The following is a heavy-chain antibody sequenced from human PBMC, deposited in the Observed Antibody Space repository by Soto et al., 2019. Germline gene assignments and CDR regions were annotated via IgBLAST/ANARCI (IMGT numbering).Heavy chain of an antibody. V-gene: IGHV3-7*03. J-gene: IGHJ6*02. CDR2: IKQDGSEK. Sequence: GGSLRLSCAASGFTFSSYWMSWVRQAPGKGLEWVANIKQDGSEKYYVDSVKGRFTISRDNAKNSLYLQMNSLRAEDTAVYYCAREDTRSYGSGSYLNYYYYGMDVWGQGTTVTVSS. D-gene: IGHD3-10*01. CDR1: GFTFSSYW. CDR3: AREDTRSYGSGSYLNYYYYGMDV.